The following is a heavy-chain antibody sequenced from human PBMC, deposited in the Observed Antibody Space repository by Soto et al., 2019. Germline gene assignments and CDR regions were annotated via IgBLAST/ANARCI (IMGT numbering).Heavy chain of an antibody. V-gene: IGHV1-69*18. CDR1: GGNFNMYT. CDR3: AGGPGLGFDY. J-gene: IGHJ4*02. Sequence: QVHLVQSGPEVKKPGSSVNVSCKASGGNFNMYTFSWVRQAPGQGLEWMGMIIPMIDTPNYARKFQGRLTITADDTTRTAFMQLSSLIFDDTAVYYCAGGPGLGFDYRGRGAVVTV. CDR2: IIPMIDTP.